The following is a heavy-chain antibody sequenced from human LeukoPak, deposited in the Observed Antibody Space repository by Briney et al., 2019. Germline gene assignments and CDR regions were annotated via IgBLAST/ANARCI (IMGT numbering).Heavy chain of an antibody. J-gene: IGHJ4*02. CDR1: GFTFSSYA. CDR2: ISGSGGST. V-gene: IGHV3-23*01. D-gene: IGHD3-16*02. Sequence: GGSLRLSCAASGFTFSSYAMSWVRQAPGKGLERVSAISGSGGSTYYADSVKGRFPISRDNSKNTLYLQMNSLRAEDTAVYYCAKDRSGPTIDYWGQGTLVTVSS. CDR3: AKDRSGPTIDY.